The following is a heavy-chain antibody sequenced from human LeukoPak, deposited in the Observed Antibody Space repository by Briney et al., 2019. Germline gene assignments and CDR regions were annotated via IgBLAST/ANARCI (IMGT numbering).Heavy chain of an antibody. Sequence: GGSLRLSCAASGFTFSDYYMSWIRQAPGKGLEWVSYISSSGSTIYYADSVKGRLTISRDNAKNSLYLQMNSLRAEDTAVYYCARDPHSARAFDYWGQGTLVTVSS. J-gene: IGHJ4*02. CDR2: ISSSGSTI. CDR3: ARDPHSARAFDY. V-gene: IGHV3-11*01. CDR1: GFTFSDYY. D-gene: IGHD2-15*01.